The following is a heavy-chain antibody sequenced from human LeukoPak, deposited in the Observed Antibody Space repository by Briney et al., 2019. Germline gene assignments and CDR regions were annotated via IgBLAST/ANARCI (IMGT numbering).Heavy chain of an antibody. CDR1: GFTFSSSG. CDR2: IWYDGSNK. D-gene: IGHD6-13*01. J-gene: IGHJ6*02. Sequence: GGSLRLSCAASGFTFSSSGMHWVRQAPGKGLGWVAVIWYDGSNKYYADSVKGRFTISRDNSKNTLYLQMDSLRAEDTAVYYCARDDIAAAGSMDVWGQGTTVTVSS. CDR3: ARDDIAAAGSMDV. V-gene: IGHV3-33*01.